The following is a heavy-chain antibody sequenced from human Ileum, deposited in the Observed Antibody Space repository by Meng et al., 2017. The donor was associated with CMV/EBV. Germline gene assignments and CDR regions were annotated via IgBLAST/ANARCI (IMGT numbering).Heavy chain of an antibody. Sequence: QLQLWGAGVLNPSETASPSCAVYGGSLSSYLWTWIRQPPGKGLEWIGEVTRSGSTNYNPSLKSRLIISLDTSTNQFSLKLNSVTAADTAIYYCARGSSQVWELLHYWGQGTLVTVSS. CDR1: GGSLSSYL. J-gene: IGHJ4*02. D-gene: IGHD1-26*01. CDR3: ARGSSQVWELLHY. V-gene: IGHV4-34*01. CDR2: VTRSGST.